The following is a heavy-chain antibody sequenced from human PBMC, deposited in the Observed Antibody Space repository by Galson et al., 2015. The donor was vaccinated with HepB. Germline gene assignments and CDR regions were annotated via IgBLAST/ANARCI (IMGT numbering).Heavy chain of an antibody. J-gene: IGHJ5*02. Sequence: SLRLSCAASGFSFSSYSMNWVRQAPGKGLEWVSSISSSSNYIYYADSVKGRFTISRDNAKNSLYLQMNSLRAEDTAVYFCARDFTKGYNWFDPWGQGTLVTVFS. V-gene: IGHV3-21*01. CDR1: GFSFSSYS. CDR3: ARDFTKGYNWFDP. CDR2: ISSSSNYI.